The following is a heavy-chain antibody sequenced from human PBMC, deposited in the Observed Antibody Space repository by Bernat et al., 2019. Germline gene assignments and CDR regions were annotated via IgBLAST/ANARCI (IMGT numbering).Heavy chain of an antibody. D-gene: IGHD2-8*01. V-gene: IGHV3-30-3*01. CDR2: ISYDGSNK. CDR3: ARGALYSGLHMDV. CDR1: GFTFSSYA. Sequence: QVQLVESGGGVVQPGRSLRLSCAASGFTFSSYAMHWVRQAPGKGLEWVAVISYDGSNKYYADSVKGRFTISRDNSKNTLYLQMNSLRAEDTAVYYCARGALYSGLHMDVWGKGTTVTVSS. J-gene: IGHJ6*03.